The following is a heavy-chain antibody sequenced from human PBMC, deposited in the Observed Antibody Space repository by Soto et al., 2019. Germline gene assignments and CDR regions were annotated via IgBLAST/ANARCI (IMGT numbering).Heavy chain of an antibody. Sequence: GGSLRLSCAASGFTFDDYTMHWVRQAPGKGLEWVSLISWDGGSTYYADSVKGRFTISRDNSKNSLYLQMNSLRTEDTALYYCAKVQRDFTGAAGAFDIWGQGTMVTVSS. V-gene: IGHV3-43*01. D-gene: IGHD7-27*01. CDR1: GFTFDDYT. CDR2: ISWDGGST. J-gene: IGHJ3*02. CDR3: AKVQRDFTGAAGAFDI.